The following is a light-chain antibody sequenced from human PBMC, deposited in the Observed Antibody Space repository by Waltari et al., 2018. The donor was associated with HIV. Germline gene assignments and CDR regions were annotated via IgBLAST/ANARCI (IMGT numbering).Light chain of an antibody. CDR1: PSHIGAGFD. V-gene: IGLV1-40*01. CDR2: GNS. Sequence: QSVLTQPPSVSVAPGPRVTIPCTGSPSHIGAGFDFHWYQQLPGTAPKLLIYGNSNRPSGVPDRFSGSKSGTSASLAITGLQAEDEADYYCQSYDSSLSGVVFGGGTKLTVL. CDR3: QSYDSSLSGVV. J-gene: IGLJ2*01.